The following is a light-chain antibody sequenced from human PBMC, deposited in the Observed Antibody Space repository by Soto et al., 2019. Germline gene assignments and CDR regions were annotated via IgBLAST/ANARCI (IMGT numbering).Light chain of an antibody. CDR2: GAY. CDR3: QQYNNWPRT. Sequence: EIVMTQSPATLSVSPGERATLSCRASQSVSSNLAWYQQKPGKAPRLLIYGAYTRATGNPTKFSDSGSGTEFTLTISSLQSEDFAVYYCQQYNNWPRTFGQGTKV. J-gene: IGKJ1*01. V-gene: IGKV3-15*01. CDR1: QSVSSN.